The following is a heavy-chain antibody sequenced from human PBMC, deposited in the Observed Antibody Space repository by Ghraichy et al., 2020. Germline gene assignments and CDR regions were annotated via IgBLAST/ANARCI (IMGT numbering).Heavy chain of an antibody. CDR2: IHHTGST. Sequence: GSLRLSCTVSGYSITSGAHWGWFRQPPGKGLEWLGCIHHTGSTYYNPSLNSRVTISLDTSKNQFSLNLNSVTAADTAVYYCARDPPDFWGQGTLVTVSS. CDR3: ARDPPDF. J-gene: IGHJ4*02. V-gene: IGHV4-38-2*02. CDR1: GYSITSGAH.